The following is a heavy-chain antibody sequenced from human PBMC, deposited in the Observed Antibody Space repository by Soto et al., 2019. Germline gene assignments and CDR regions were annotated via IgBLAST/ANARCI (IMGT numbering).Heavy chain of an antibody. V-gene: IGHV1-69*01. J-gene: IGHJ4*02. Sequence: QVQLVQSGAEVKKPGSSVKVSCKASGGTFSSYAISWVRQAPGQGLEWMGGIIPIFGTANYAQKFQGRVTITADESTSTAYRELSSLRSEDTAVYYCARVVTVTRQKAGGNYYFDYWGQGTLVTVSS. D-gene: IGHD4-17*01. CDR3: ARVVTVTRQKAGGNYYFDY. CDR2: IIPIFGTA. CDR1: GGTFSSYA.